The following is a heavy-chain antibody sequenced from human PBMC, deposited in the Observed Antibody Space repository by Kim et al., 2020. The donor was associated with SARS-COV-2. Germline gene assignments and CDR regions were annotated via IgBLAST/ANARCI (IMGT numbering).Heavy chain of an antibody. J-gene: IGHJ4*02. CDR3: TTETGRYGYFLAY. CDR2: IKSKTDGGTT. Sequence: GGSLRLSCAASGFTFSNAWMSWVRQAPGKGLEWVGRIKSKTDGGTTDYAAPVKGRFTISRDDSKNTLYLQMNSLKTEDTAVYYCTTETGRYGYFLAYWGQGTLVTVSS. D-gene: IGHD5-18*01. V-gene: IGHV3-15*01. CDR1: GFTFSNAW.